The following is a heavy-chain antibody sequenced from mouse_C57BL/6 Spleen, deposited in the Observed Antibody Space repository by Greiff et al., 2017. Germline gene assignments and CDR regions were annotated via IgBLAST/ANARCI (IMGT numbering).Heavy chain of an antibody. D-gene: IGHD2-5*01. V-gene: IGHV1-15*01. Sequence: QVQLQQSGAELVRPGASVTLSCKASGYTFTDYEMHWVKQTPVHGLEWIGAIDPETGGTAYNQKFKGKAILTADKSSSTAYMELRSLTSEDSAVYDCTRIPLYYSNYGFDYWGQGTTLTVSS. CDR1: GYTFTDYE. CDR3: TRIPLYYSNYGFDY. J-gene: IGHJ2*01. CDR2: IDPETGGT.